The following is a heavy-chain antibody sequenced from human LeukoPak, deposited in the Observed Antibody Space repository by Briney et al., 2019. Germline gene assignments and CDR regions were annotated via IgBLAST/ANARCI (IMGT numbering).Heavy chain of an antibody. J-gene: IGHJ6*02. CDR2: TYYRSKWYN. CDR1: GDSVPSNSAA. Sequence: SQTLSLTCAISGDSVPSNSAAWNWIRQSPSRGLEWLGRTYYRSKWYNDYAVSVKSRITINPDTSKNQFSLQLNSVTPEDTAVYYCARDRLANYYDSSGYEPYYYYYGMDVWGQGTTVTVSS. D-gene: IGHD3-22*01. V-gene: IGHV6-1*01. CDR3: ARDRLANYYDSSGYEPYYYYYGMDV.